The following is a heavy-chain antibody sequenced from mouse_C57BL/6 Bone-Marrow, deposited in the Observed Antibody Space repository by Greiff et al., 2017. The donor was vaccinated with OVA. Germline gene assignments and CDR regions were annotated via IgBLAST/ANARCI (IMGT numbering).Heavy chain of an antibody. CDR3: ARKYYSNWKAMDY. Sequence: VKLQESGAELARPGASVKMSCKASGYTFTSYTMHWVKQRPGQGLEWIGFINPSSGYTKYNQKFKDKATLTADKSSSTAYMQLSSLTSEDSAVYYCARKYYSNWKAMDYWGQGTSVTVSS. CDR1: GYTFTSYT. CDR2: INPSSGYT. J-gene: IGHJ4*01. D-gene: IGHD2-5*01. V-gene: IGHV1-4*01.